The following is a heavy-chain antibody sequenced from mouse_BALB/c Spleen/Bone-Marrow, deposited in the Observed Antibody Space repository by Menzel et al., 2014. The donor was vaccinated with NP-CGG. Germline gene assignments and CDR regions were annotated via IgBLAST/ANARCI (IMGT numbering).Heavy chain of an antibody. J-gene: IGHJ2*01. V-gene: IGHV2-9*02. CDR3: ARVIRYESYFDY. Sequence: VQLVESGPGLVAPSQSLSITCTVSGFSLTSYGVHWVRQPPGKGLEWLGVIWAGGSTNYNSALMSRLSISKDNSKSQVFLKMNSLHTDDTAMYYCARVIRYESYFDYWGQGTTLTVSS. CDR2: IWAGGST. CDR1: GFSLTSYG. D-gene: IGHD2-14*01.